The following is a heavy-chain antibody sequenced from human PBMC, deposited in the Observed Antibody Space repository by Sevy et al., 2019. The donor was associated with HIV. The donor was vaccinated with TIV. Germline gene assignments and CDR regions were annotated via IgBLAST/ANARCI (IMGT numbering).Heavy chain of an antibody. CDR2: ISESGGIT. CDR1: GFTFSSYA. CDR3: AKASIEVAATTGGVFDY. J-gene: IGHJ4*02. V-gene: IGHV3-23*01. D-gene: IGHD6-19*01. Sequence: GGSLRLSCAASGFTFSSYAMSWVRQAPGKGLQWVSAISESGGITYYAVSVKGRFTISRDNSKNTLYLQMNSLRAEDTAVSYCAKASIEVAATTGGVFDYWGQGTLVTVSS.